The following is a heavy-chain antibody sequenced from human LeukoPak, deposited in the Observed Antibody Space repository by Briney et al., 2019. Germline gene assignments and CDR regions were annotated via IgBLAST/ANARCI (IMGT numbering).Heavy chain of an antibody. CDR1: GYTFTGYY. V-gene: IGHV1-2*02. J-gene: IGHJ5*02. CDR2: INPNSGDT. D-gene: IGHD3-9*01. Sequence: GASVKVSCKASGYTFTGYYIHWVRQAPGQGLEWIGWINPNSGDTKYPQKFQGRVTMTRDTSISTAYMELSSLRSDDTAVYYCARKYDILTGYDNWFDPWGQGTLLTVSS. CDR3: ARKYDILTGYDNWFDP.